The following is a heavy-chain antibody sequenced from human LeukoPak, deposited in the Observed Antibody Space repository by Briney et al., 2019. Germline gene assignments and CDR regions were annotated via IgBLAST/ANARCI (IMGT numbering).Heavy chain of an antibody. J-gene: IGHJ4*02. D-gene: IGHD1-26*01. Sequence: GGSLRLSCAASGFTFSTYGMHWVRQAPGKGLEWVAVIWFDGHNKYYADSVKGRFTISRDNSMDTLYLQMNSLRAEDTAVYYCAKDRGGYGGSLEYWGQGSLVTVSS. V-gene: IGHV3-33*06. CDR2: IWFDGHNK. CDR3: AKDRGGYGGSLEY. CDR1: GFTFSTYG.